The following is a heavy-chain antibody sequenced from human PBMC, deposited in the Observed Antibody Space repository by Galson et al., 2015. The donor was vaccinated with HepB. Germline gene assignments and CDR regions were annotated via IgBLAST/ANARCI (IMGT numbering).Heavy chain of an antibody. CDR1: GYKFTNYY. V-gene: IGHV1-46*01. Sequence: SVKVSCKASGYKFTNYYVHWVRQAPGQGLELMGVITPTDGRTNYAETFQGRLTLTRDTSTSTVYMELTSLRSEDTAVYFCARGGYYESRGYLTSDWFFDLWGRGTLVAVSS. CDR3: ARGGYYESRGYLTSDWFFDL. J-gene: IGHJ2*01. CDR2: ITPTDGRT. D-gene: IGHD3-22*01.